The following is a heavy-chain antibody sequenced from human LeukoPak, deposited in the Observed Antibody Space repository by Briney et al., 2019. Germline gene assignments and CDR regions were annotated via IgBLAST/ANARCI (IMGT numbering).Heavy chain of an antibody. CDR3: AKADYYDSSGYYWNY. D-gene: IGHD3-22*01. V-gene: IGHV3-23*01. Sequence: PGGSLRLSCAASGFTFSSYAMSWVRQAPGKGREWVSAISGRGGSTYYADSVKGRFTISRDNSKITLYLQMNSLRAEDTAVYYCAKADYYDSSGYYWNYWGQGTLVTVSS. CDR2: ISGRGGST. CDR1: GFTFSSYA. J-gene: IGHJ4*02.